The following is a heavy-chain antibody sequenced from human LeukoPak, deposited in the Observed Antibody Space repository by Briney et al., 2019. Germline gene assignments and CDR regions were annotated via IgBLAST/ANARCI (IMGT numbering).Heavy chain of an antibody. Sequence: SETLSLTCIVSGDSISNYYWSWIRQPAGKGLEWIGRIYASGTTNYNPSLKSRVTISVDTSKNQFSLKLSSVTAADTAVYYCARGLGPFGYWGQGTLVTVSS. CDR2: IYASGTT. CDR3: ARGLGPFGY. V-gene: IGHV4-4*07. CDR1: GDSISNYY. J-gene: IGHJ4*02.